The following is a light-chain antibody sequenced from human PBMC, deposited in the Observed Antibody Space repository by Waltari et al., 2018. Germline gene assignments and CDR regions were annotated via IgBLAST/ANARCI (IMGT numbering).Light chain of an antibody. Sequence: DIQLTQSPSFLSASVGDRVTITCRASQGISSYLAWYQQKPGKAPKLLIYAASTFQSGFPSRFSGSGSGTAFTLTISSLQPEDFATYYCQHLNSYPPTFGGGTKVEIK. V-gene: IGKV1-9*01. J-gene: IGKJ4*01. CDR2: AAS. CDR1: QGISSY. CDR3: QHLNSYPPT.